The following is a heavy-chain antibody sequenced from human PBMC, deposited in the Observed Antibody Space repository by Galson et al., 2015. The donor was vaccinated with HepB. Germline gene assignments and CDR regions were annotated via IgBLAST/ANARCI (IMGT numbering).Heavy chain of an antibody. CDR3: AREGASSGSWDEPGSGLDP. D-gene: IGHD2-15*01. CDR1: GYTFTGHH. J-gene: IGHJ5*02. Sequence: SVKVSCKASGYTFTGHHMHWVRQAPGQGLEWMGRINPKSGGTNYGKKLQGGVAMTRDTSINTAYMELSRLTYDDTAVYFCAREGASSGSWDEPGSGLDPWGQGTLVTVSS. V-gene: IGHV1-2*06. CDR2: INPKSGGT.